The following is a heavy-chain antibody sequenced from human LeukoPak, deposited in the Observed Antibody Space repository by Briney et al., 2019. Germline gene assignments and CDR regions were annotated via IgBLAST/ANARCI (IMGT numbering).Heavy chain of an antibody. D-gene: IGHD2-21*02. CDR3: AKPAYCGGDCSTFYFDY. CDR2: ISGSGGGT. J-gene: IGHJ4*02. V-gene: IGHV3-23*01. Sequence: GGSLRLSCAVSGFTFSSYATSWVRQGPGKGLEWVSTISGSGGGTYYADSVKGRFTISRDNSKNTLYLQMNSLRAEDTAVYYCAKPAYCGGDCSTFYFDYWGQGALVTVSS. CDR1: GFTFSSYA.